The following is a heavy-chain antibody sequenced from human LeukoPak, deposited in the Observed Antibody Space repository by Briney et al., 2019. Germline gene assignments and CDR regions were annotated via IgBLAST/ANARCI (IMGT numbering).Heavy chain of an antibody. V-gene: IGHV3-30-3*01. Sequence: GRSLRLSCAASGFTFNRYTLHWVRQAPGKGLEWVSIISFDGSTKDYADSVKGRFTISRDNSKNTLDLQMSSLRVEDTAVYYCARGVVTAYAAFDFWGQGALVTVSS. CDR1: GFTFNRYT. J-gene: IGHJ4*02. CDR2: ISFDGSTK. CDR3: ARGVVTAYAAFDF. D-gene: IGHD2-21*02.